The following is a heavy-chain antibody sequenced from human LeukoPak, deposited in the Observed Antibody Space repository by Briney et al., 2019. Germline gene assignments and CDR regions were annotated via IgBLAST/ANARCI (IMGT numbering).Heavy chain of an antibody. CDR3: ASDRGGTSHWNY. CDR1: GGSISSSSYY. CDR2: IYYSGST. V-gene: IGHV4-39*07. J-gene: IGHJ4*02. D-gene: IGHD2-2*01. Sequence: PSETLSLTCTVSGGSISSSSYYWGWIRQPPGQGLEWIGSIYYSGSTYYNPSLKSRVTISVDTSKNQFSLKLSSVTAADTAVYYCASDRGGTSHWNYWGQGTLVTVSS.